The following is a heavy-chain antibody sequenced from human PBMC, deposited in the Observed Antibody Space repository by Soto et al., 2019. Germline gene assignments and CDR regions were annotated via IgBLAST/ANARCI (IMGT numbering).Heavy chain of an antibody. CDR3: ARDLNGFFDY. V-gene: IGHV6-1*01. J-gene: IGHJ4*02. D-gene: IGHD2-8*01. CDR1: GDSFSSNRAA. Sequence: SQTLSLTCAISGDSFSSNRAAWNWIRQSPSRGLEWLGRTFYRSKWKNDYALSVKSRISINPDTSKNQFSLQLNSVTPDDTAVYYCARDLNGFFDYWGQGTLVTVSS. CDR2: TFYRSKWKN.